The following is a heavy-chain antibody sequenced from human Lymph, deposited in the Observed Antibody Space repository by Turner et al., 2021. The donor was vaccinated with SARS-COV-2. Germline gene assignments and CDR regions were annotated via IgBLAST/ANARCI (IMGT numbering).Heavy chain of an antibody. V-gene: IGHV3-23*01. CDR3: AKDPNWYVLSAVDY. J-gene: IGHJ4*02. Sequence: EVQLLESGGGLVQPGGSLRLLCAASGFSFSSYAMSWVRQASGKGLEWVSGISATEINKYYEDSVKGRLTISRDNSKNTLYLQMNSLRAEDTALYYCAKDPNWYVLSAVDYWGQGTLVTVSS. CDR1: GFSFSSYA. CDR2: ISATEINK. D-gene: IGHD1-1*01.